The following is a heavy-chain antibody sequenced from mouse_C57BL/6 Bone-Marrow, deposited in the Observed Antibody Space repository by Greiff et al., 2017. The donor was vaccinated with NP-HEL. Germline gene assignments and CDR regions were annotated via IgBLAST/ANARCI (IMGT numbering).Heavy chain of an antibody. CDR1: GYTFTSYW. V-gene: IGHV1-50*01. CDR3: ASQSDYFDY. Sequence: QVQLQQPGAELVKPGASVKLSCKASGYTFTSYWMQWVKQRPGQGLEWIGEIDPSDSYTNYNQKFKGKATLTVDTSSSTAYMQLSSLTSEDSAVYYCASQSDYFDYWGQGTTLTVSS. J-gene: IGHJ2*01. CDR2: IDPSDSYT.